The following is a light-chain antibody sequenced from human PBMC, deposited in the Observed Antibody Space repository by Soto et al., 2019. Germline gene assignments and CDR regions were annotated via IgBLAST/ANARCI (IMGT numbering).Light chain of an antibody. CDR3: QQSFSTPWT. J-gene: IGKJ1*01. V-gene: IGKV1-39*01. Sequence: DIQMTQSPSSLSASVGDRVTITCRASQNISNYLNWYQQKVVTAPKLLIYSASSLQSGVPSRVSCSGSGTDFTLTISSLQPEDFATYSCQQSFSTPWTFGQGTKVEMK. CDR2: SAS. CDR1: QNISNY.